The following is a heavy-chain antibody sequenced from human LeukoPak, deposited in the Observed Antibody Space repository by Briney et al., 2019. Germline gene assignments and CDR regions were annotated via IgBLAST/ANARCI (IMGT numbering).Heavy chain of an antibody. CDR1: GYTFTGYY. D-gene: IGHD6-13*01. CDR2: INPNSGGT. CDR3: AREAAAGYLNWFDP. Sequence: ASVKVSCKASGYTFTGYYMHWVRQAPGQGLEWMGWINPNSGGTNYAQKFQGRVTMTRDTSISTAYMELSRLRSDDTAVYYCAREAAAGYLNWFDPWGQGTLVTVSS. J-gene: IGHJ5*02. V-gene: IGHV1-2*02.